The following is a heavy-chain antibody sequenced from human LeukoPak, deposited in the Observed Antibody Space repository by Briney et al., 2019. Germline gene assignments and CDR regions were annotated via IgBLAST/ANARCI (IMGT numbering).Heavy chain of an antibody. CDR1: GYTFTSYY. CDR3: ARDPPSVPPSSALLQWLDPYGMDV. CDR2: INPSGGST. J-gene: IGHJ6*02. D-gene: IGHD6-19*01. Sequence: ASVKVSCKASGYTFTSYYMHWVRQAPGQGLEWMGIINPSGGSTSYAQKFQGRVTMTRVTSTSTVYMELSSLRSEDTAVYYCARDPPSVPPSSALLQWLDPYGMDVWGQGTTVTVSS. V-gene: IGHV1-46*01.